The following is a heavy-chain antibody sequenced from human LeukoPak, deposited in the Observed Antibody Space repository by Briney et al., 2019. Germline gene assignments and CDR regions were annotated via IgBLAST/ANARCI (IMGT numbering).Heavy chain of an antibody. CDR2: ISGSGGST. Sequence: PWGSLRLSCAASGFTFSSYAMSWVRQAPGKGLEWVSAISGSGGSTYYADSVKGRFTISRDNSKNTLYLQMNSLRAEDTAVYYCAMRSTVLNPLDYWGQGTLVTVSS. CDR1: GFTFSSYA. J-gene: IGHJ4*02. CDR3: AMRSTVLNPLDY. D-gene: IGHD4-17*01. V-gene: IGHV3-23*01.